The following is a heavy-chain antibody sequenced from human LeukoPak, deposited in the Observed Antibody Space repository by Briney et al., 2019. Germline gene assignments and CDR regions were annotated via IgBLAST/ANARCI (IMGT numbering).Heavy chain of an antibody. D-gene: IGHD2-15*01. CDR3: AREVGYCSGGSCYSYFDY. V-gene: IGHV4-59*01. Sequence: PSETLSLTCTVSGGSITSYYWSWIRQPPGKGLEWIGYIFYSGSTNYNASLTNRVTISVDTSKNQFSLKLSSVTAADTAVYYCAREVGYCSGGSCYSYFDYWGQGTLVTVSS. CDR2: IFYSGST. CDR1: GGSITSYY. J-gene: IGHJ4*02.